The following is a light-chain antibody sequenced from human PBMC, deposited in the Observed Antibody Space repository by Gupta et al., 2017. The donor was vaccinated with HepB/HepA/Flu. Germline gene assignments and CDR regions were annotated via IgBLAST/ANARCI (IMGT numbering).Light chain of an antibody. CDR1: SSNIGSNT. J-gene: IGLJ1*01. CDR2: SNN. V-gene: IGLV1-44*01. CDR3: ATWDDSLNAYV. Sequence: QSVLTQPRSASQTPGQRVTISCSGSSSNIGSNTVHWYQPLPGTAPKLLIDSNNQRPSGVLDRFSVSKSGTSASLAISGLQSEDEADYYCATWDDSLNAYVFGTGTKVTVL.